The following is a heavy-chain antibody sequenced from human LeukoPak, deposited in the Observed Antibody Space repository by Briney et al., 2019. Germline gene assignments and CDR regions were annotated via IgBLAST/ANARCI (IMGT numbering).Heavy chain of an antibody. D-gene: IGHD2-21*02. CDR2: ISYDGSSQ. Sequence: GGSLRLSCAASGFTFTTYTMHWVRQAPGKGLEWVALISYDGSSQYYADSVKGRFTISRDNSKNTLYLQMGSLRAEDMAVYYCARDLRLKELAYCGGDCLDYWGQGTLVTVSS. CDR3: ARDLRLKELAYCGGDCLDY. J-gene: IGHJ4*02. CDR1: GFTFTTYT. V-gene: IGHV3-30*14.